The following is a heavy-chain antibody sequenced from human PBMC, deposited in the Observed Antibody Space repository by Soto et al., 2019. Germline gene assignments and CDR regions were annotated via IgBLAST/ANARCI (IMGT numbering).Heavy chain of an antibody. V-gene: IGHV3-30*18. Sequence: GGSLRLSCAASGFTFSSYGMHWVRQAPGKGLEWVAVISYDGSNKYYADSVKGRFTISRDNSKNTLYLQMNSLRAEDTAVYYCAKDSKDSSGYPSHFDYWGQGTLVTVSS. J-gene: IGHJ4*02. CDR1: GFTFSSYG. D-gene: IGHD3-22*01. CDR2: ISYDGSNK. CDR3: AKDSKDSSGYPSHFDY.